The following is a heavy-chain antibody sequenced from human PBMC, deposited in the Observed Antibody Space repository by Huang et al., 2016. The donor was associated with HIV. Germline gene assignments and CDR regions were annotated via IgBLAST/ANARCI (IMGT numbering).Heavy chain of an antibody. V-gene: IGHV3-21*01. D-gene: IGHD6-13*01. CDR1: GIPLGSFN. J-gene: IGHJ4*01. Sequence: EVLLVESGGGLVKPGGSLRLSCVASGIPLGSFNLNWVRQAPGKGLEWVSSISSSSSYIHYADSVKGRFTISRDNAGNSMYLQMNSLRVEDTAVYYCTRDQGQQLSPLAYWGHGTLVTVSS. CDR3: TRDQGQQLSPLAY. CDR2: ISSSSSYI.